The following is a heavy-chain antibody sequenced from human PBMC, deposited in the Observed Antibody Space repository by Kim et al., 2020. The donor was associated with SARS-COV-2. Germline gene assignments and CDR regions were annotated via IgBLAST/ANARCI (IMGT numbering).Heavy chain of an antibody. CDR3: AKDMHQDIAEVGFDY. CDR1: GFTFDDYA. V-gene: IGHV3-9*01. J-gene: IGHJ4*02. CDR2: ISWNSGSI. Sequence: GGSLRLSCAASGFTFDDYAMHWVRQAPGKGLEWVSGISWNSGSIGYADSVKGRFTISRDNAKNSLYLQMNSLRAEDTALYYCAKDMHQDIAEVGFDYWGQGTLVTVSS. D-gene: IGHD5-12*01.